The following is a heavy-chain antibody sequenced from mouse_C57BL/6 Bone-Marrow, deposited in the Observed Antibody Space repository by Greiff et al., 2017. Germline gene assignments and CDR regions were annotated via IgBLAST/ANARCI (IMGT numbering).Heavy chain of an antibody. V-gene: IGHV3-6*01. D-gene: IGHD2-10*01. Sequence: DVKLQESGPGLVKPSQSLSLTCSVTGYSITSGYYWNWIRQFPGNKLEWMGYISYDGSNNYNPSLKNRISITRDTSKNQFFLKLNSVTTEDTATYYCARSFYGLRWFAYWGQGTLVTVSA. CDR2: ISYDGSN. J-gene: IGHJ3*01. CDR1: GYSITSGYY. CDR3: ARSFYGLRWFAY.